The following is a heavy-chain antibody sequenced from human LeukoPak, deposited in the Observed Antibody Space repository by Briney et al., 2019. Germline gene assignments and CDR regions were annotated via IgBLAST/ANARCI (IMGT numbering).Heavy chain of an antibody. Sequence: SETLSLTCTVSGGSISSYYWSWIRQPPGKGLEWIGYIYYSGSTNYNPSLESRVTISVDTSKNQFSLKLSSVTAADTAVYYCAREAFGKDFDYWGQGILVTVS. D-gene: IGHD3-10*01. V-gene: IGHV4-59*01. CDR3: AREAFGKDFDY. J-gene: IGHJ4*02. CDR1: GGSISSYY. CDR2: IYYSGST.